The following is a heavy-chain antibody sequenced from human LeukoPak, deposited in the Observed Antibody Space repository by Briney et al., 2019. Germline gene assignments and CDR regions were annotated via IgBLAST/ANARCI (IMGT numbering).Heavy chain of an antibody. D-gene: IGHD2-21*02. CDR3: AKDFPPAIVVVTAILGGLDY. Sequence: GGSLRLSCVVSGFTFGSYAMSWVRQAPGKGLEWVSAISGSGSSTYYADSVKGRFTISRDNSKNTLYLQMNSLRAEDTAVYYCAKDFPPAIVVVTAILGGLDYWGQGTLVTVSS. V-gene: IGHV3-23*01. J-gene: IGHJ4*02. CDR2: ISGSGSST. CDR1: GFTFGSYA.